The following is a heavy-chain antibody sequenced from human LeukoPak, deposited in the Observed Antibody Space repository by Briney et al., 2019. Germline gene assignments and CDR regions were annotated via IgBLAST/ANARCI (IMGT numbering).Heavy chain of an antibody. CDR2: ISSSSSYI. V-gene: IGHV3-21*01. D-gene: IGHD3-10*01. Sequence: PGGSLRLSCAASGFTFSSYSMNWVRQARGKGLEWVSSISSSSSYIYYADSGKGRFTINRDNAKNSLYLQMNSLRAEDTAVYYCARVSYGSGSSAFDYWGQGTLVTVSS. CDR3: ARVSYGSGSSAFDY. J-gene: IGHJ4*02. CDR1: GFTFSSYS.